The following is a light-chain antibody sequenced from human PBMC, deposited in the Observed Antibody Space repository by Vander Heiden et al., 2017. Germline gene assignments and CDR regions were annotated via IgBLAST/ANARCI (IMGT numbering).Light chain of an antibody. Sequence: QSALTPPRSVSGSPGPSVTISCTGTPSDVGGSTYVSWYQQQQGKAPKLRIYDVSDVTKWPSGVPDRFSGSKSANTASLTISGLQAEDEADSYCCSYAGTYTWVFGGGTKLTVL. CDR3: CSYAGTYTWV. J-gene: IGLJ3*02. CDR2: DVSDVT. CDR1: PSDVGGSTY. V-gene: IGLV2-11*01.